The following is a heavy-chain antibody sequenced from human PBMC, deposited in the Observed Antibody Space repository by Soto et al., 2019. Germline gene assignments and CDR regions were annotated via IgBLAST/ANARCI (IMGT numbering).Heavy chain of an antibody. CDR1: GGSFSGYY. CDR3: ARVSTVTKLDY. J-gene: IGHJ4*01. V-gene: IGHV4-34*01. Sequence: PSETLSLTCAVYGGSFSGYYWSWIRQPPGKGLEWIGEINHSGSTNYNPSLSGRVSMTVDTSKNQVSLNLRSVTAADTAVYYCARVSTVTKLDYWGHGMLVTVS. CDR2: INHSGST. D-gene: IGHD4-17*01.